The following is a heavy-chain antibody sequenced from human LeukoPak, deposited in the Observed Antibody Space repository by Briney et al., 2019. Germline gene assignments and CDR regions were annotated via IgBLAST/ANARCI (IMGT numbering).Heavy chain of an antibody. Sequence: GGSLRLSCAASGFTFSSYSMNWVRQAPGKGLEWVSYISSSSSTIYYADSVKGRFTISRDNAKNSLYLQMNSLRAEDTAVYYCARGPWYYGSGSYYNWGQGTLVTVSS. CDR1: GFTFSSYS. CDR2: ISSSSSTI. J-gene: IGHJ4*02. D-gene: IGHD3-10*01. V-gene: IGHV3-48*01. CDR3: ARGPWYYGSGSYYN.